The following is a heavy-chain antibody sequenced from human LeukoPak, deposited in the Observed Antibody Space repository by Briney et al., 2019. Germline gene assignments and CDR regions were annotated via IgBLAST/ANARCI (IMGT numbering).Heavy chain of an antibody. CDR3: AKGGRGNGEVY. Sequence: GSLRLSCAVSGFTFSSYWMNWVRQAPGKGLEWVANIKQDGSEKNYVDSVKGRFTISRDNAKGSLFLQMNDLRAEDTAVYYCAKGGRGNGEVYWGQGTLVTVSS. CDR1: GFTFSSYW. D-gene: IGHD2-8*01. V-gene: IGHV3-7*01. CDR2: IKQDGSEK. J-gene: IGHJ4*02.